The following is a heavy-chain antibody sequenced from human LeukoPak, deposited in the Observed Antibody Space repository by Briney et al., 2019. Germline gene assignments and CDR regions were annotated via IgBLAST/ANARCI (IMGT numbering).Heavy chain of an antibody. J-gene: IGHJ6*03. Sequence: VSVKVSCKAFGYTFTSYDINWVRQATGQGLEWMGWMNPNSGNTGYAQKFQGRVTMTRNTSISTAYMELSGLRSEDTAVYYCARGLLQWLVREYYYYYMDVWGKGTTVTVSS. CDR1: GYTFTSYD. D-gene: IGHD6-19*01. CDR2: MNPNSGNT. CDR3: ARGLLQWLVREYYYYYMDV. V-gene: IGHV1-8*01.